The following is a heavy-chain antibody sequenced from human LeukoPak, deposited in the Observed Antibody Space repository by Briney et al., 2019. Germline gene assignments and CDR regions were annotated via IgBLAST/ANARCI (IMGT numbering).Heavy chain of an antibody. CDR3: ARSVYYYDTSGYSSPFDS. CDR2: IDWNDDK. V-gene: IGHV2-70*04. D-gene: IGHD3-22*01. J-gene: IGHJ4*02. Sequence: SGPALVKPTQTLTLTCTFSGSSLSTRGMRVSWIRQSPGKALEWLARIDWNDDKFYSTSLKTRLTISKDTSKNQVVLTMTNMDPVDTATYYCARSVYYYDTSGYSSPFDSWGQGTLVTVSS. CDR1: GSSLSTRGMR.